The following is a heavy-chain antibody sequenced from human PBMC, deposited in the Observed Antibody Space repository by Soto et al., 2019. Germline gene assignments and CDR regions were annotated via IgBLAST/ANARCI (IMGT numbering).Heavy chain of an antibody. CDR3: ARDQSGYESGNGFDY. CDR1: GGSISSGVYY. D-gene: IGHD5-12*01. CDR2: SYYSGST. V-gene: IGHV4-31*02. J-gene: IGHJ4*02. Sequence: SETLSRIWTVSGGSISSGVYYWIWIRQHPGKGLEWIGYSYYSGSTNYNPSLKSRVNISVDTSKNQFSLKLSSVTAADTAVYYCARDQSGYESGNGFDYWGQGTLVTVSS.